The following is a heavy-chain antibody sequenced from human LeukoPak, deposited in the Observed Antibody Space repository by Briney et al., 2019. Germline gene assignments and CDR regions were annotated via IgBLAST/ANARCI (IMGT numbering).Heavy chain of an antibody. Sequence: GASVKVSCKASGYTFTGYYMHWVRQAPGQGLEWMGWINPNSGGTNYAQKLQGRVTMTTDTSTSTAYMELRSLRSDDTAVYYCAREESYGDYYFDYWGQGTLVTVSS. D-gene: IGHD4-17*01. CDR3: AREESYGDYYFDY. CDR1: GYTFTGYY. V-gene: IGHV1-2*02. J-gene: IGHJ4*02. CDR2: INPNSGGT.